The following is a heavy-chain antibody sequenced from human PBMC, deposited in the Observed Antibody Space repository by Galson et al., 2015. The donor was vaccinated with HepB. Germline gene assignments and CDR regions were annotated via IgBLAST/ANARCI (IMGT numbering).Heavy chain of an antibody. Sequence: SLRLSCAASGFTFSSYAMHWVRQAPGKGLEWVAVIWFDGTNKYYADSVKGRFTISRDNSKNTLYLQMNSLRAEDTAVYYCARDPLMTTVTTRGGSYYFEYWGQGTLVTVSS. V-gene: IGHV3-33*08. D-gene: IGHD4-17*01. CDR3: ARDPLMTTVTTRGGSYYFEY. J-gene: IGHJ4*02. CDR1: GFTFSSYA. CDR2: IWFDGTNK.